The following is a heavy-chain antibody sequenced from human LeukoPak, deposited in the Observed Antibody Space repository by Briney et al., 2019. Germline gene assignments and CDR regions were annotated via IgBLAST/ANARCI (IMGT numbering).Heavy chain of an antibody. J-gene: IGHJ6*02. CDR3: TREKRGYSSDSARTEWFEYGIDV. CDR1: GEYFSGYY. V-gene: IGHV4-34*12. Sequence: PSETLSLTCAVYGEYFSGYYWSWIRQSPGKGLEWIGEILHSGYTNYNPSLKSPVSISLDTSKGQFSLELSSVTVADTGVYDCTREKRGYSSDSARTEWFEYGIDVWGPGTSVTVSS. D-gene: IGHD5-18*01. CDR2: ILHSGYT.